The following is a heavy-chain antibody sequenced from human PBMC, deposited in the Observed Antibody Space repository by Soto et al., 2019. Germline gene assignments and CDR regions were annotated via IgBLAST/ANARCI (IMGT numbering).Heavy chain of an antibody. CDR3: ARVRSTSWYEFQH. D-gene: IGHD6-13*01. V-gene: IGHV3-74*01. CDR1: GFTFSSHR. J-gene: IGHJ1*01. CDR2: ISTDGSST. Sequence: EVQLVESGGGLVQPGGSLRLSCAASGFTFSSHRMHWVRQAPGKGLVWVSHISTDGSSTYYADAVKGRFITSRDNAKNTLFLQMNSLRAEDTAVYYCARVRSTSWYEFQHWGQGTLVTVSS.